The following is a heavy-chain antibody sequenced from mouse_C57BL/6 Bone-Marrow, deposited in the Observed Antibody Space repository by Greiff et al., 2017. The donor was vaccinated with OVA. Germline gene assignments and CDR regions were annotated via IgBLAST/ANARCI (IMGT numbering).Heavy chain of an antibody. V-gene: IGHV1-82*01. Sequence: QVQLQQSGPELVKPGASVKISCKASGYAFSSSWMNWVKQRPGKGLEWIGRTYPGDGDTNYNGKFKGKATLTADKSSSTAYMQLSSLTSEDSAVYFCATRGWFAYWGQGTLVTVSA. CDR1: GYAFSSSW. J-gene: IGHJ3*01. CDR2: TYPGDGDT. CDR3: ATRGWFAY.